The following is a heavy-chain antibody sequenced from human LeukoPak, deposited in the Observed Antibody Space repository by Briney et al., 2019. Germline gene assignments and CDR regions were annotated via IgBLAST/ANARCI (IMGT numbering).Heavy chain of an antibody. CDR3: ARGLYWYVGRYFDY. CDR2: INHSGST. CDR1: GGSFSGYY. V-gene: IGHV4-34*01. J-gene: IGHJ4*02. Sequence: PSETLSLTCAVYGGSFSGYYWSWIRQPPGKGLEWIGEINHSGSTNYNPSLKSRVTISVDTSKSQFSLKLSSVTAADTAVYYCARGLYWYVGRYFDYWGQGTLVTVSS. D-gene: IGHD2-8*02.